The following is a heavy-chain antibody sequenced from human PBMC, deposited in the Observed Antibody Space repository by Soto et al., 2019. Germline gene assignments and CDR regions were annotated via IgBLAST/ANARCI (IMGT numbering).Heavy chain of an antibody. V-gene: IGHV3-33*06. CDR3: AKPYSYYDILTGYLFDY. J-gene: IGHJ4*02. CDR1: GFTFSSYG. D-gene: IGHD3-9*01. Sequence: GGSLRLSCAASGFTFSSYGMHWVRQAPGKGLEWVAVIWYDGSNKYYADSVKGRFTISRDNSKNTLYLQMNSLRAEDTAVYYCAKPYSYYDILTGYLFDYWGQGTLVTVSS. CDR2: IWYDGSNK.